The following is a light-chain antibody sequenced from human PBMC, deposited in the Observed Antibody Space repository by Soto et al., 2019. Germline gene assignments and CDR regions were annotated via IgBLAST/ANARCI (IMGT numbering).Light chain of an antibody. J-gene: IGKJ2*01. CDR1: QSVSSNY. CDR3: QQSYISPYT. Sequence: EIVLTQSPGTLSLSPGERATLSCRASQSVSSNYLAWYQQKPGQAPRLLVYGASSRATGIPDRFSGSGSGKDFTLIISGLQPEDFATYYCQQSYISPYTFGQGTKVEIK. V-gene: IGKV3-20*01. CDR2: GAS.